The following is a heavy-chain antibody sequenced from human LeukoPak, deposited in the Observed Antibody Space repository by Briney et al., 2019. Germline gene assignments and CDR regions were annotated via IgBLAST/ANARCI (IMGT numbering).Heavy chain of an antibody. Sequence: GGSLRLSCAASAASGFTFTYAWMSWVRQAPGKGLEWVGRFKSRRDGGTTDYAAAVKGRFTISRDDSKNTLWLQMNSLKTEDTAVYYCTAEQWQRFGYWGRGTLVTVSS. D-gene: IGHD5-12*01. CDR3: TAEQWQRFGY. V-gene: IGHV3-15*01. CDR1: GFTFTYAW. CDR2: FKSRRDGGTT. J-gene: IGHJ4*02.